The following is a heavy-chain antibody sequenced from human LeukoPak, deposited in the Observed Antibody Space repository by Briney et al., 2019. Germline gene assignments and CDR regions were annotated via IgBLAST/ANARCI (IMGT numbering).Heavy chain of an antibody. V-gene: IGHV3-53*01. CDR2: IYIGGNT. CDR3: ARGRPNWYFDF. J-gene: IGHJ2*01. D-gene: IGHD6-6*01. CDR1: EFTFSSNY. Sequence: GGSLRLSCAASEFTFSSNYMHWVRQAPGKGLEWVSLIYIGGNTFYADSVKGRFIISRDNSKNTLYLQMNSLRAEDTAVYYCARGRPNWYFDFWGRGTLVTVSS.